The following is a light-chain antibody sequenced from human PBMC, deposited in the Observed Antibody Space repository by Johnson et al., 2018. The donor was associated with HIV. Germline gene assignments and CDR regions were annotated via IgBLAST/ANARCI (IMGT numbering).Light chain of an antibody. CDR1: SSNIGNNF. J-gene: IGLJ1*01. V-gene: IGLV1-51*02. Sequence: QAVLTQPPSVSAAPGQKVTISCSGSSSNIGNNFVSWYQHLPGTAPKLLIYENNKRPSGIPARFSGSQSGTSATLGITGLQTGDEADYYCGTWDNSLSGTYVFGTGTKVTVL. CDR3: GTWDNSLSGTYV. CDR2: ENN.